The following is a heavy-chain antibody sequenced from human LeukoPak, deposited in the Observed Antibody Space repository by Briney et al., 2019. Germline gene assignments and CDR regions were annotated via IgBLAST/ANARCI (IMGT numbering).Heavy chain of an antibody. CDR2: IYYSGST. D-gene: IGHD4-23*01. V-gene: IGHV4-31*03. CDR3: ARFHGNSFFFDY. Sequence: SQTLSLTCTVSGGSISSGGYYWSWIRQHPGKGLEWIGYIYYSGSTYYNPSLKSRVTISVDTSKNQFSLKLSSVTAADTAVYYWARFHGNSFFFDYWGREPLSTVSS. CDR1: GGSISSGGYY. J-gene: IGHJ4*02.